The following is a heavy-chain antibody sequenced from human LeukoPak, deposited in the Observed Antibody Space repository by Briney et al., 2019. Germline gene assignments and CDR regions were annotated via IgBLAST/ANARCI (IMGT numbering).Heavy chain of an antibody. D-gene: IGHD6-19*01. J-gene: IGHJ4*02. CDR3: AKGSGWYYYFDC. CDR1: GFTFSSYA. V-gene: IGHV3-23*01. Sequence: PGGSLRLSCAASGFTFSSYAMSWVRQAPGKGLEWVSAISGSGGSAYYADSVKGRFTISRDNSKNTLYLQMNSLRAEDTAVYYCAKGSGWYYYFDCWGQGTLVTVSS. CDR2: ISGSGGSA.